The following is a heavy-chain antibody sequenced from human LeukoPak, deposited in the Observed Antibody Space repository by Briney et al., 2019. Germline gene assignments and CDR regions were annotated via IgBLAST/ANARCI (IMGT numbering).Heavy chain of an antibody. D-gene: IGHD3-16*01. Sequence: ASVRVSCKASGYTFTSFDINWVRQATGQGPEWMGWMNPSSGDTGYAQKFQGRVTLTEDTSTDTAHMDLSSLTSEDTAKYFCVGDSDSVHIWGQGTLVTVSS. V-gene: IGHV1-8*02. CDR3: VGDSDSVHI. J-gene: IGHJ3*02. CDR1: GYTFTSFD. CDR2: MNPSSGDT.